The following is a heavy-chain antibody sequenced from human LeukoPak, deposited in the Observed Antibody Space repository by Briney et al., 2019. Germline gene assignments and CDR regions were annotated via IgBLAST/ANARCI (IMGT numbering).Heavy chain of an antibody. CDR2: ISSSSTTI. D-gene: IGHD1-26*01. J-gene: IGHJ4*02. Sequence: GGSLRLSCAASGFTFNTYEMNWVRQAPGKGLEWVSSISSSSTTIYYADSVKGRFTVSRDNAKNSLYLQMDSLRDEDTAVYYCARVPSSGSYYGYFDYWGQGTLVTVSS. CDR1: GFTFNTYE. V-gene: IGHV3-48*03. CDR3: ARVPSSGSYYGYFDY.